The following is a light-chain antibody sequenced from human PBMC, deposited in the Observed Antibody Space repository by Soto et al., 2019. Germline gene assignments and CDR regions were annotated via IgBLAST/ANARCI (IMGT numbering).Light chain of an antibody. CDR2: DVN. CDR1: SSDIGAYNY. CDR3: GSWDSSLSAYV. V-gene: IGLV2-8*01. J-gene: IGLJ1*01. Sequence: QSALTQPPSASGSPGQSVTISCTGTSSDIGAYNYVSWYQHHPGNAPKLIIYDVNKRPSGVPDRFSGSKSGNTASLTVSGLQTEDEGDYYCGSWDSSLSAYVFGTGTKVTVL.